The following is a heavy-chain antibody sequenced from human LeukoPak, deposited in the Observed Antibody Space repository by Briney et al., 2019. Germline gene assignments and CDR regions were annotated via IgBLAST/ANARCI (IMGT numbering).Heavy chain of an antibody. CDR1: GGSISSSSYS. J-gene: IGHJ4*02. CDR2: VYHSGST. Sequence: SETLSLTCTVSGGSISSSSYSWGWIRQPPGKGLEWIGSVYHSGSTNYNPSLKSRVTISVDTSKNQFSLKLSSVTAADTAVYYCARGPDYFDYWGQGTLVTVSS. V-gene: IGHV4-39*07. CDR3: ARGPDYFDY.